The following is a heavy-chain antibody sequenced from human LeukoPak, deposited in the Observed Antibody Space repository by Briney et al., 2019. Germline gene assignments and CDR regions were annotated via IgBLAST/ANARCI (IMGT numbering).Heavy chain of an antibody. CDR2: ISYDGSNK. CDR1: GFTFSSYT. CDR3: AREEDYYDSSGVFSKFFDY. D-gene: IGHD3-22*01. J-gene: IGHJ4*02. V-gene: IGHV3-30-3*01. Sequence: GRSLSLSCAASGFTFSSYTMHWVRQAPGKGLEWVAVISYDGSNKYYADSVKGRFTISRDNSKNTLYLQMNSLRAEDTAAYYCAREEDYYDSSGVFSKFFDYWGQGTLVTVSS.